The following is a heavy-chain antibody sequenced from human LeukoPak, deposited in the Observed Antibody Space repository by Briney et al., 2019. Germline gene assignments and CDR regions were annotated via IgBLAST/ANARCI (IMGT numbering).Heavy chain of an antibody. CDR3: ANHGSGPYYYYYGMDV. Sequence: GSLRLSCAASGFTFSSYWMSWVRQAPGKGLEWVANIKQDGSEKYYVDSVKGRFTISRDNAKNSLYLQMNSLRAEDTAVYYCANHGSGPYYYYYGMDVWGKGTTVTVSS. V-gene: IGHV3-7*03. CDR2: IKQDGSEK. J-gene: IGHJ6*04. CDR1: GFTFSSYW. D-gene: IGHD3-10*01.